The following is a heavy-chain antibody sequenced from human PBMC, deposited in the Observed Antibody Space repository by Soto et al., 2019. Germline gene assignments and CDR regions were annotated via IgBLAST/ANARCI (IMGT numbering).Heavy chain of an antibody. D-gene: IGHD5-12*01. V-gene: IGHV3-15*01. J-gene: IGHJ4*02. Sequence: GSLRLSCAASGFTFSNAWMNWFLQSPVKGLEWVGQIRSKTDGGTIFYPAPVKGRFIISRDDSRNTLYLQMNSLKTEDTAVYYCTTAHPRGPDYWGQGTLVTVSS. CDR1: GFTFSNAW. CDR3: TTAHPRGPDY. CDR2: IRSKTDGGTI.